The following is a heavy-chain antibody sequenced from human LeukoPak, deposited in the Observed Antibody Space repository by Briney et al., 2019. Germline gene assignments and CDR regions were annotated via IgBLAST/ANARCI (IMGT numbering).Heavy chain of an antibody. CDR1: GGSISSYY. J-gene: IGHJ6*02. D-gene: IGHD2-2*01. Sequence: PSETLSLTCTVSGGSISSYYWSWIRQPPGKGLEWIGYIYYSGSTNYNPPLKSRVTISVDTSKNQFSLKLSSVTAADTAVYYCARHRTSTSWNGYYYYGMDVWGQGTTVTVSS. V-gene: IGHV4-59*08. CDR3: ARHRTSTSWNGYYYYGMDV. CDR2: IYYSGST.